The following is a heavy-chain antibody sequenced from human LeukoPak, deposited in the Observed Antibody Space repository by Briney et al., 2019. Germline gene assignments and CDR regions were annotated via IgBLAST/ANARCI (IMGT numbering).Heavy chain of an antibody. V-gene: IGHV3-7*01. CDR1: GFTFSSYW. D-gene: IGHD3-16*01. CDR3: ASPVWGSPTFDY. Sequence: GGFLRLSCAASGFTFSSYWMSWVRQAPGKGLEWVANIKQDGSEKYYVDSVKGRFTISRDNAKNSLYLQMNSLRAEDTAVYYCASPVWGSPTFDYWGQGTLVTVSS. CDR2: IKQDGSEK. J-gene: IGHJ4*02.